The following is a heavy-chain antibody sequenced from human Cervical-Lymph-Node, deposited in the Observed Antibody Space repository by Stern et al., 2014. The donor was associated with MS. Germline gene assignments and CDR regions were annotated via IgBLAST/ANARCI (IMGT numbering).Heavy chain of an antibody. J-gene: IGHJ6*02. CDR3: ARGGIYGVVTIFQVHGMDV. Sequence: VQLVESGAEVRKPGASVKISCKASGYTFYSYAIHWVRQAPGQRLEWMGWINVVSGYTKFSQSVEGRVTISTDTSANTAYMELSSLTSEDTAIYYCARGGIYGVVTIFQVHGMDVWGQGTTVTVSS. CDR1: GYTFYSYA. D-gene: IGHD3-3*01. CDR2: INVVSGYT. V-gene: IGHV1-3*01.